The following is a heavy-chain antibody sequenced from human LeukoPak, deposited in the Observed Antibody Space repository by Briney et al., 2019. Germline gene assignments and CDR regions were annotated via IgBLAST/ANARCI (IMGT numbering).Heavy chain of an antibody. J-gene: IGHJ4*02. Sequence: GGSLRLSCAASGFTFSSYWMSWVRQAPGKGLEWVANIKQDGSEKYYVDSVKGRFTISRDDSKNTVSLQMNSLRSEDTSVYYCAKEVDCGGDCSHLDYWGQGTLVTVSS. V-gene: IGHV3-7*01. CDR3: AKEVDCGGDCSHLDY. CDR2: IKQDGSEK. D-gene: IGHD2-21*02. CDR1: GFTFSSYW.